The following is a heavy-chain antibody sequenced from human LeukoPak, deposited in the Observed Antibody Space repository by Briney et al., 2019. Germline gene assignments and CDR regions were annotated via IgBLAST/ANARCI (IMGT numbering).Heavy chain of an antibody. Sequence: ASVKVSCKSSAYKFTNYFITWVRQAPGQGLEWMGWISGYNGNTNYAQKFQGRVTMTTDTSTSTAYMELRSLRSDDTAVYYCARDSHSETDYWGQGTLVTVSS. J-gene: IGHJ4*02. CDR2: ISGYNGNT. V-gene: IGHV1-18*01. D-gene: IGHD6-13*01. CDR1: AYKFTNYF. CDR3: ARDSHSETDY.